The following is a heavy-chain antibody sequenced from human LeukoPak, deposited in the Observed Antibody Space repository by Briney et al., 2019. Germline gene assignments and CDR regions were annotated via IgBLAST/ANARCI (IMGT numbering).Heavy chain of an antibody. Sequence: GGSLRLSCAASGFTFSDSYMNWIRQAPRKGLEWVSYISGSKTYTNYADSVKGRFTISRDNAKNSLYLQMNSLRVEDTAVYYCARGASYCSGGSCSDFWGQGTRGTVSS. D-gene: IGHD2-15*01. V-gene: IGHV3-11*06. J-gene: IGHJ4*02. CDR2: ISGSKTYT. CDR1: GFTFSDSY. CDR3: ARGASYCSGGSCSDF.